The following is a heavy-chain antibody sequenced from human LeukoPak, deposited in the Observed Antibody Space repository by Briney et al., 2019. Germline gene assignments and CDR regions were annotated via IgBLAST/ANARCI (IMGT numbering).Heavy chain of an antibody. CDR3: ARSQTLRVVTWGHFDY. CDR2: IIPIFGTA. Sequence: ASVKVSCKASGGTFSSYAISWVRQAPGQGLEWMGGIIPIFGTANYAQKFQGRVTITADESTSTAYTELSSLRSEDTAVYYCARSQTLRVVTWGHFDYWGQGTLVTVSS. D-gene: IGHD3-3*01. CDR1: GGTFSSYA. V-gene: IGHV1-69*01. J-gene: IGHJ4*02.